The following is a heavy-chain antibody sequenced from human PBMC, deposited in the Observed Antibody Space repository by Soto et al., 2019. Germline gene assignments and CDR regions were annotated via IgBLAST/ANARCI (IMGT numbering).Heavy chain of an antibody. CDR1: GRSFSGYQ. D-gene: IGHD2-15*01. Sequence: TSETLSLTCAVYGRSFSGYQWSWIRQPPGKGLEWIGEINNSGSTNYNPSLKSRVTISVDTSKNQCSLKLSSVTAADTAVYYCARPDCSGGSCYPGGGAFDIWGQGTMVTVSS. V-gene: IGHV4-34*01. J-gene: IGHJ3*02. CDR3: ARPDCSGGSCYPGGGAFDI. CDR2: INNSGST.